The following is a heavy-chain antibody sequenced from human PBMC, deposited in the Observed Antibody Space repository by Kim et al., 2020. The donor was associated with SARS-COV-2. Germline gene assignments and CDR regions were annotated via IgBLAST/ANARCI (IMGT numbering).Heavy chain of an antibody. CDR2: FSHTGNT. CDR3: ARMEIRGWRHFDV. Sequence: SETLSLTCTVSGSSIGIGYYWAWIRQPPGRGLEWIGSFSHTGNTYSNPSLRGRISISVDTSKRQFSLNVTSVTAAATAVYFCARMEIRGWRHFDVWGLG. CDR1: GSSIGIGYY. D-gene: IGHD6-19*01. J-gene: IGHJ3*01. V-gene: IGHV4-38-2*02.